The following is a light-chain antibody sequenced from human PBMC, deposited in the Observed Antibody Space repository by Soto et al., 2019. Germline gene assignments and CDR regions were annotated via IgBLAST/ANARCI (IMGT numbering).Light chain of an antibody. J-gene: IGKJ1*01. V-gene: IGKV1-12*01. Sequence: DIQMTQSPSSVSASVGDRGTISCWPSRGVSSWLAWYQQKPGKAPKLLIYAASSLQRGVPSRFSGRGSETEFTLTISSLQPDDFATYFCQQSYSIPRTFGQGTKVDIK. CDR1: RGVSSW. CDR2: AAS. CDR3: QQSYSIPRT.